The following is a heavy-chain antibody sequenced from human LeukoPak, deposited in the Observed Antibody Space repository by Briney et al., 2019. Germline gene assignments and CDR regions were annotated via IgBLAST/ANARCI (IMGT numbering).Heavy chain of an antibody. CDR2: ISGSGSTA. CDR3: ARSRKGDY. D-gene: IGHD1-14*01. CDR1: GFTFSSYE. J-gene: IGHJ4*02. V-gene: IGHV3-48*03. Sequence: GGSLRLSCAASGFTFSSYEMNWVRQAPGKGLEWVSYISGSGSTAYYADSVKGRFTISRDNAKNSQYLQMNSLRAEDTAVYYCARSRKGDYWGQGTLVTVSS.